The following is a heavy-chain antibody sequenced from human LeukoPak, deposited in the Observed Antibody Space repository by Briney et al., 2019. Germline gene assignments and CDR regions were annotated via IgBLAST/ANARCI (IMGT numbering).Heavy chain of an antibody. Sequence: GGSLRLSCVTSGFKFDDYGMSWVRQAPGKGPEWISGITWNAARTDYADSVKGRFTISRDNGKNSLYLQLNSLRAEDTAVYYCATDRGFASFDYWGQGTLVTVSS. J-gene: IGHJ4*02. CDR1: GFKFDDYG. D-gene: IGHD3-3*01. V-gene: IGHV3-20*04. CDR3: ATDRGFASFDY. CDR2: ITWNAART.